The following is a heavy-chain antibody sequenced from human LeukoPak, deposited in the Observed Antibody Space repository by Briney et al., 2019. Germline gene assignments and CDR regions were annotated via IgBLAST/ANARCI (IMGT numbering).Heavy chain of an antibody. V-gene: IGHV3-30*02. CDR1: GFAFSKYG. J-gene: IGHJ4*02. CDR2: IRYDGDTK. Sequence: PGGSLRLSCAASGFAFSKYGMYWVRQAPGKGLEWVAYIRYDGDTKYYADSVKDRFTISRDNAKNTLYLQMNSLRAEDTAVYYCAKDSGYSSGWYSDYWGQGTLVTVSS. D-gene: IGHD6-19*01. CDR3: AKDSGYSSGWYSDY.